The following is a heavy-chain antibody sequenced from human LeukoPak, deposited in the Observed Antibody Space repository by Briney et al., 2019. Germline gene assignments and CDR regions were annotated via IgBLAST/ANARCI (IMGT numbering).Heavy chain of an antibody. CDR3: ARALSYSYGSMDF. CDR2: ISSGSKYL. Sequence: GGSLRLSCAASGFTFSSYSMNWVRQAPGKGLEWVSSISSGSKYLYNADSVKGRFTISRDNAKNSLYLQMNSLRVEDTAVYYCARALSYSYGSMDFWGQGTLVIVSS. V-gene: IGHV3-21*01. D-gene: IGHD5-18*01. CDR1: GFTFSSYS. J-gene: IGHJ4*02.